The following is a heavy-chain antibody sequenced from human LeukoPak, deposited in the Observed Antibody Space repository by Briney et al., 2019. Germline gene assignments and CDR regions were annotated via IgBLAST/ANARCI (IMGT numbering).Heavy chain of an antibody. CDR3: ARVMYSRALKAFDI. Sequence: PGGSLRLSCAASGFTFSSYWMSWVRQAPGKGLEWVANIKQDGSEKYYVDSVKGRFTISRDNAKNSLYLQMNSLRAEDTAVYYCARVMYSRALKAFDIWGQGTMVTVSS. V-gene: IGHV3-7*01. J-gene: IGHJ3*02. CDR1: GFTFSSYW. D-gene: IGHD6-13*01. CDR2: IKQDGSEK.